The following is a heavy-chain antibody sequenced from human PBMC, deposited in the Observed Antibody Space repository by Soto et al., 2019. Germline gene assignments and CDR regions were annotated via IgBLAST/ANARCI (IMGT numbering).Heavy chain of an antibody. J-gene: IGHJ6*02. V-gene: IGHV4-4*02. CDR3: ARAPSVVVPAAQNRHYYYYGMDV. Sequence: QVQLQESGPGLVKPSGTLSLTCAVSGGSISSSNWWSWVRQPPGKGLEWIGEIYHSGSTNYNPSLKSRVTISVDKSKNQFSLKLSSVTAADTAVYYCARAPSVVVPAAQNRHYYYYGMDVWGQGTTVTVSS. CDR1: GGSISSSNW. D-gene: IGHD2-2*01. CDR2: IYHSGST.